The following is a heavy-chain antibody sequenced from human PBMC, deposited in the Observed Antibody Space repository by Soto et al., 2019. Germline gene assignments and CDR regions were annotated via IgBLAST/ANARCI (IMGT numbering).Heavy chain of an antibody. V-gene: IGHV1-69*08. J-gene: IGHJ3*01. CDR2: IIPIPDIR. Sequence: QVPLVQSGAEVRKPGSTVKVSCKAPGGTFSTYIISWVRQAPGQGVEWMGRIIPIPDIRNYAEKFQGRVTVTADRSTSTAYMELTSLKSEDTAVYYCARDRITTRGEGFDHWGQGTMVTVSS. CDR3: ARDRITTRGEGFDH. D-gene: IGHD3-16*01. CDR1: GGTFSTYI.